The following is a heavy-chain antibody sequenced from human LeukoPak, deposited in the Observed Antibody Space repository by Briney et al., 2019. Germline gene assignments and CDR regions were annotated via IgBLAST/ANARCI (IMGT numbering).Heavy chain of an antibody. V-gene: IGHV4-59*12. Sequence: SETLSLTCTVSGGSISGYYWSWIRQPPGKGLEWIGYIYYSGSTNYNPSLKSRVTISVDTSKNQFSLKLSSVTAADTAVYYCARDSCSGGSCQFDYWGQGTLVTVSS. CDR1: GGSISGYY. CDR3: ARDSCSGGSCQFDY. CDR2: IYYSGST. D-gene: IGHD2-15*01. J-gene: IGHJ4*02.